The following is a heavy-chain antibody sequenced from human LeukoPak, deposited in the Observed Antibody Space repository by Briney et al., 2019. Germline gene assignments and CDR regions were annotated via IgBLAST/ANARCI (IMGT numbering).Heavy chain of an antibody. V-gene: IGHV4-4*07. D-gene: IGHD2-2*01. Sequence: SETPSLTCTVSGGSISSYYWSWIRQPAGKGLEWIGRIYTSGSTNYNPSLKSRVTMSVDTSKNQFSLKLSSVTAADTAVYYCARSPYCSSTSCYGFYYYYGMDVWGQGTTVTVSS. CDR3: ARSPYCSSTSCYGFYYYYGMDV. J-gene: IGHJ6*02. CDR2: IYTSGST. CDR1: GGSISSYY.